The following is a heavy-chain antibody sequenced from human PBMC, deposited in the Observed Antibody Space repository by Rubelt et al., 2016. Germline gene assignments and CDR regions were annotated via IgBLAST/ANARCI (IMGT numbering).Heavy chain of an antibody. CDR1: GGSISSYY. D-gene: IGHD2-15*01. J-gene: IGHJ5*02. Sequence: QVQLQESGPGLVKPSETLPLTCTVSGGSISSYYWSWIRQPPGKGLQWIGYIYNSGSTNYNPSFKSRATISVDTSNNHVSLKTTPVTAAVAAVSFCGVEREICSACVCYSDLWSLDPWGQGTLVTVSS. CDR3: GVEREICSACVCYSDLWSLDP. CDR2: IYNSGST. V-gene: IGHV4-59*01.